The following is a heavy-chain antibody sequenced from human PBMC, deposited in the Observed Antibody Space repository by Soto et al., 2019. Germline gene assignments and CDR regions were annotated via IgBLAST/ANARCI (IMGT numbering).Heavy chain of an antibody. CDR3: AKGPTIFGVVITFEYYYGMDV. J-gene: IGHJ6*01. CDR1: GFILSISA. Sequence: RGSLLLSCAASGFILSISAMNWVRQAPGKGLESLSAISGSGTSTYYADSVKGRFTISVDNSKNTVYLQMNSLRAEDTAVYYCAKGPTIFGVVITFEYYYGMDVWGQGTTVTVSS. D-gene: IGHD3-3*01. V-gene: IGHV3-23*01. CDR2: ISGSGTST.